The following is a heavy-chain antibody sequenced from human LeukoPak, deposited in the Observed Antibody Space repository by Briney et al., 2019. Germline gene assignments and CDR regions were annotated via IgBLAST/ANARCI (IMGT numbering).Heavy chain of an antibody. D-gene: IGHD3-10*01. CDR2: IYSGGST. CDR3: ASPYYGSGTSDI. J-gene: IGHJ3*02. CDR1: GFTVSSNY. V-gene: IGHV3-66*01. Sequence: GGSLRLSCAASGFTVSSNYMSWVRQAPGKGLEWVSVIYSGGSTYYADSVKGRFTISRDNSKNTLYLQMNSLRAEDTAVYYCASPYYGSGTSDIWGQGTMVIVSS.